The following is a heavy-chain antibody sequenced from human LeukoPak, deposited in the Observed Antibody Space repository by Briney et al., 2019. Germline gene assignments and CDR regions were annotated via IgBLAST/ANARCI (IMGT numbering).Heavy chain of an antibody. CDR2: IIPILGIA. V-gene: IGHV1-69*04. CDR3: ARATTVTTEYWFDP. J-gene: IGHJ5*02. CDR1: GGTFSSYA. Sequence: SVKVSCKASGGTFSSYAISWVRQAPGQGLEWMGRIIPILGIANYAQKFQGRVTITADISTSTAYMELSSLRSEDTAVYYCARATTVTTEYWFDPWGQGTLVTVSS. D-gene: IGHD4-11*01.